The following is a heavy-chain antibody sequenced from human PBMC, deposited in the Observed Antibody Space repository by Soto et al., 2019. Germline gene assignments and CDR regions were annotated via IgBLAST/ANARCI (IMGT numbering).Heavy chain of an antibody. Sequence: GGSLRLSCAASGFTFSSYAMHWVRQAPGKGLEYVSAISSNGGSTYYANSVKGRFTISRDNSKNTLYLQMGSLRAEDMAVYYCTREGDGSGFFSDFWGQGALVTVSS. V-gene: IGHV3-64*01. CDR3: TREGDGSGFFSDF. CDR2: ISSNGGST. J-gene: IGHJ4*02. D-gene: IGHD3-22*01. CDR1: GFTFSSYA.